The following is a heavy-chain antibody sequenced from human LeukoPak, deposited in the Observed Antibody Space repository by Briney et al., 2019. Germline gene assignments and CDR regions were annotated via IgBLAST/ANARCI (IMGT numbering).Heavy chain of an antibody. CDR3: ARDHYGSGSYKAYFDY. CDR1: DASVTTYF. J-gene: IGHJ4*01. Sequence: SETLSLTCTVSDASVTTYFCRWLRQPAGKGLEWIGRVYSSGATKYNPSLKSRVTISADTSKNQFSLKLPSVTAADTAVYYCARDHYGSGSYKAYFDYWGHGIQVTVSS. D-gene: IGHD3-10*01. CDR2: VYSSGAT. V-gene: IGHV4-4*07.